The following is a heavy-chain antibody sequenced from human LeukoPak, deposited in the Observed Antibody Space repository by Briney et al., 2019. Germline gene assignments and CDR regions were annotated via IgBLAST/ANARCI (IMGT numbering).Heavy chain of an antibody. Sequence: PGGSLRLSCAASGFTFSNYWMSWVRQAPGKGLEWVGNIKQDGSEKYYENSVKGRFTISRDNAKNSLSLQMNSLRAEDTAVYYCAKAHSGSYYSGIDWGQGTLVTVSS. V-gene: IGHV3-7*05. CDR2: IKQDGSEK. CDR1: GFTFSNYW. D-gene: IGHD1-26*01. CDR3: AKAHSGSYYSGID. J-gene: IGHJ4*02.